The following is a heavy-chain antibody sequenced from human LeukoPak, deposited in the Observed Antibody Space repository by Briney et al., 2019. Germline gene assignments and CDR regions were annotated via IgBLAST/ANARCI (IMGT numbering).Heavy chain of an antibody. D-gene: IGHD3-10*01. Sequence: GGSLRLSCAASGFTFSSYSMKWVRPAPGKGLDWVSSISSSCSYIYYADSVKGRFTISRDNAKNSLYLQMNSLRAEDTAVYYCARAQLLWFGEFIPHYFDYWGQGTLVTVSS. CDR3: ARAQLLWFGEFIPHYFDY. J-gene: IGHJ4*02. CDR2: ISSSCSYI. CDR1: GFTFSSYS. V-gene: IGHV3-21*01.